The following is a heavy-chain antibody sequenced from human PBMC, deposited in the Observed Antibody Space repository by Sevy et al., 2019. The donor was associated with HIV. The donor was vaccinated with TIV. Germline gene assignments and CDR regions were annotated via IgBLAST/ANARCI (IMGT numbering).Heavy chain of an antibody. CDR2: ISSSSSYI. J-gene: IGHJ6*02. V-gene: IGHV3-21*01. CDR1: GFTFSSYS. CDR3: ASLLVPAAKIYYYYYGMDV. D-gene: IGHD2-2*01. Sequence: GGSLRLSFAASGFTFSSYSMNWVRQAPGKGLEWVSSISSSSSYIYYADSVKGRFTISRDNAKNSLYLQMNSLRAEDTAVYYCASLLVPAAKIYYYYYGMDVWGQGTTVTVSS.